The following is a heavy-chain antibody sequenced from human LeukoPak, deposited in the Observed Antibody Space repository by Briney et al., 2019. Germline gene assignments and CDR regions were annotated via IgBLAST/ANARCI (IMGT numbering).Heavy chain of an antibody. V-gene: IGHV3-53*04. CDR3: AREGPTDFSTYYGMDV. Sequence: GSLRLSCAASGFTVSSNYMSWVRQAPGKGLEWVSVIYSGGSTYYADSVKGRFTISRHNSKNTLYLQMNSLRAEDTAVYYCAREGPTDFSTYYGMDVWGQGTTVTVSS. D-gene: IGHD2/OR15-2a*01. CDR2: IYSGGST. J-gene: IGHJ6*02. CDR1: GFTVSSNY.